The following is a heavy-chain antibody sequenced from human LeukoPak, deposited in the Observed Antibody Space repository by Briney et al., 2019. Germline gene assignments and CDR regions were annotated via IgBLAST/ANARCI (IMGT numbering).Heavy chain of an antibody. J-gene: IGHJ4*02. D-gene: IGHD3-22*01. V-gene: IGHV1-2*04. CDR3: ARGGPYYDSSRANDLNY. Sequence: ASVKVSCKASGYTFTSYDINWARQATGQGLEWMGWINPNSGGTHYVQRFQGWVTMTRDTSISTAYMELSRLTSDDTAVYYCARGGPYYDSSRANDLNYWGQGTLVTVSS. CDR1: GYTFTSYD. CDR2: INPNSGGT.